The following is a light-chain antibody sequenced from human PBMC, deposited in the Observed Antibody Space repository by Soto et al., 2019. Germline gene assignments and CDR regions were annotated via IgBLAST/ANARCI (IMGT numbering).Light chain of an antibody. V-gene: IGLV2-14*01. Sequence: QSALTQPASVAGSPGQSITISCTGTSSDVGGYNYVSWYQQHPGKAPKLMIYDVSNRPSGVSNRVSGSKSGNTASLTISGLQAEDEADYYCSSYTSSSTRVIFGGGTKLT. J-gene: IGLJ2*01. CDR1: SSDVGGYNY. CDR2: DVS. CDR3: SSYTSSSTRVI.